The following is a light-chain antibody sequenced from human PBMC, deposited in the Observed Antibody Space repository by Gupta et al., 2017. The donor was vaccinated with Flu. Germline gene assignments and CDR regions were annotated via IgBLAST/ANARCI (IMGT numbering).Light chain of an antibody. V-gene: IGKV1-33*01. Sequence: ASQGIDTYLNWYQQKPGKAPKLLIYDTSNLKTGVPSRFSGSGFGTDFIFTISNLQPEDIGTYYCQQSKSPPLTFGGGTKVDIK. CDR2: DTS. J-gene: IGKJ4*01. CDR1: QGIDTY. CDR3: QQSKSPPLT.